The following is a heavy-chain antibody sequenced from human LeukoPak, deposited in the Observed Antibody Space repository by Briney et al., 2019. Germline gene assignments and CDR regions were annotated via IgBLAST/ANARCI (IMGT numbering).Heavy chain of an antibody. D-gene: IGHD1-1*01. CDR3: ARGDEFVQRNDALDM. CDR1: GFIFSSYS. CDR2: ISGSSSYI. Sequence: PGGSLRLSCAASGFIFSSYSMNWVRQAPGKGLEWVSSISGSSSYIYYVDSVKGRLTISRDNAKNSLYLQMNSLRAEDTAVYYCARGDEFVQRNDALDMWGQGTLVTVSS. V-gene: IGHV3-21*01. J-gene: IGHJ4*02.